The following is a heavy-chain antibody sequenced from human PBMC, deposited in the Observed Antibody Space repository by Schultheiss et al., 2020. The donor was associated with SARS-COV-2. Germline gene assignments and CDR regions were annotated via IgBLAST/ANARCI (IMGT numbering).Heavy chain of an antibody. Sequence: GGSLRLSCAASGFSFSSYGMHWVRQAPGKGLEFVASIRSSGRDIYYADSMQGRFTVSRDNANNSLYLQMHSLRVEDTAVYYCVRDRSWWTPYNCFDLWGRGTLVTVSS. D-gene: IGHD2-15*01. CDR2: IRSSGRDI. CDR1: GFSFSSYG. V-gene: IGHV3-21*01. J-gene: IGHJ5*02. CDR3: VRDRSWWTPYNCFDL.